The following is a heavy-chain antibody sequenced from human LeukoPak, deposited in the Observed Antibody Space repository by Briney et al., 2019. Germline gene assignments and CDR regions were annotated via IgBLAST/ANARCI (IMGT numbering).Heavy chain of an antibody. V-gene: IGHV3-48*03. Sequence: PGGSLRLSCAASGFTFSSYEMDWVRQAPGKGLEWVSYITNGGSITYYADSVQGRFTISRDNAKNSLYLQMNSLRAEDTAVYYCARASISEWGQGTLVTVSS. J-gene: IGHJ4*02. CDR1: GFTFSSYE. CDR2: ITNGGSIT. CDR3: ARASISE. D-gene: IGHD1-14*01.